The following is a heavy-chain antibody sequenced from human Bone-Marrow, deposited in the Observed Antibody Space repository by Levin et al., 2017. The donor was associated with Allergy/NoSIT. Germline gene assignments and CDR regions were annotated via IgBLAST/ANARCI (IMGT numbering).Heavy chain of an antibody. J-gene: IGHJ4*02. D-gene: IGHD4/OR15-4a*01. CDR2: IKRKPDGEAT. CDR3: TTAPIYGA. CDR1: GFTFSNSW. Sequence: GESLKISCEASGFTFSNSWMSWVRQAPGKGLEWVGLIKRKPDGEATDYAAAVQGRFTISRDDSKSTLYLHMSSLKTEDTAVYYCTTAPIYGAWGQGTLVPVSS. V-gene: IGHV3-15*01.